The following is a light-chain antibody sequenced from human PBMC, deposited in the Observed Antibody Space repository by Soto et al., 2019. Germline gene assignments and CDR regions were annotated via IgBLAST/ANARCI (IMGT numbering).Light chain of an antibody. CDR1: SSDVGGYNY. CDR2: DVI. CDR3: SSYTSISTYVV. Sequence: QSVLTQPASVSGSPGQSITISCTGTSSDVGGYNYVSWYQQHPGKAPKLMIYDVINRPSGVSNRFSGSKSGNSASLTISGLQAEDEADYYCSSYTSISTYVVFGGGTKVTVL. J-gene: IGLJ2*01. V-gene: IGLV2-14*03.